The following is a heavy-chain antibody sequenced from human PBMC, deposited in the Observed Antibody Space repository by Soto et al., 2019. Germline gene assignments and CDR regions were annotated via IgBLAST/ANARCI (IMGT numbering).Heavy chain of an antibody. CDR1: GGSISSSTYY. Sequence: SETLSLTCSVSGGSISSSTYYWGWIRQPPGKGLEWIGSIYYSGNTYYSPSFQGQVTISADKSISTAYLQWSSLKASDTAMYYCARTSAAGKYYYGMDAWGQGTTVTVSS. V-gene: IGHV4-39*07. D-gene: IGHD6-13*01. CDR2: IYYSGNT. CDR3: ARTSAAGKYYYGMDA. J-gene: IGHJ6*02.